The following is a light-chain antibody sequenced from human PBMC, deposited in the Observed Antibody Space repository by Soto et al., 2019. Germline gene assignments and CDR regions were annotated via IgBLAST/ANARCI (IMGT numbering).Light chain of an antibody. J-gene: IGKJ1*01. CDR2: GAS. CDR1: QSVSTNN. CDR3: QQHGSSPPT. V-gene: IGKV3-20*01. Sequence: EIVLTQSPGTLALSPGERATLPCRASQSVSTNNLAWYQRKPGQAPRLLIYGASIRATDTPARFSSSGAGTDFSLTITRLEPEDVAVYYYQQHGSSPPTFGQGTKVEIK.